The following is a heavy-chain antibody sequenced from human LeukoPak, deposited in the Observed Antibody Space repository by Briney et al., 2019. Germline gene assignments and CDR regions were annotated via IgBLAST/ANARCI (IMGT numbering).Heavy chain of an antibody. CDR3: AREKSSGWYGGDFDY. J-gene: IGHJ4*02. CDR2: IFYSGST. Sequence: SETLSLTCTVSGVSISSYYWSWLRQPPGKGLEGFGYIFYSGSTNYNPSLKSRVTISVDTSKSQFSLNLSSVTAADTAVYYCAREKSSGWYGGDFDYWGQGTLVTVSS. V-gene: IGHV4-59*01. D-gene: IGHD6-19*01. CDR1: GVSISSYY.